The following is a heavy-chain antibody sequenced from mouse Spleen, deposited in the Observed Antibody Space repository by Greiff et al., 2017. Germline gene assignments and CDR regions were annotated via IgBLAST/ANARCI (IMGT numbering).Heavy chain of an antibody. D-gene: IGHD2-2*01. J-gene: IGHJ4*01. CDR2: IYPGNSDT. Sequence: EVQLQESGTVLARPGASVKMSCKASGYTFTSYWMHWVKQRPGQGLEWIGAIYPGNSDTSYNQKFKGKAKLTAVTSTSTAYMELSSLTNEDSAVYYCTSRWLRGRMDYWGQGTSVTVSS. V-gene: IGHV1-5*01. CDR1: GYTFTSYW. CDR3: TSRWLRGRMDY.